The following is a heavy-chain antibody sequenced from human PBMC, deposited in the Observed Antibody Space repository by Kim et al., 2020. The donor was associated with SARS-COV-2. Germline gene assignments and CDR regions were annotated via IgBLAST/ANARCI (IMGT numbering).Heavy chain of an antibody. CDR3: VKGGFDY. CDR2: IKKDGSER. J-gene: IGHJ4*02. CDR1: GFTFKKFS. Sequence: GGSLRLSCAASGFTFKKFSMNWVRQAPGQGLEWVANIKKDGSERYYVDSVKGRFTISRDNAKNSLYLQMNTLRAEDTAIYYCVKGGFDYWGQGILVSVSS. V-gene: IGHV3-7*01. D-gene: IGHD3-16*01.